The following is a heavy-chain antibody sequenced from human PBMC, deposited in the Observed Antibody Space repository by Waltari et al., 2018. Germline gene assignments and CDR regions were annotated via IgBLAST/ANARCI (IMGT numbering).Heavy chain of an antibody. CDR3: ARGSGYSSGWYMRYFDY. J-gene: IGHJ4*02. D-gene: IGHD6-19*01. Sequence: QVQLPESGPGLVKPSGTLSLTCAVSGGSISSSNWWSWVRQPPGKGLEWIGEIYHSGSTNYNPSLKSRVTISVDKSKNQFSLKLSSVTAADTAVYYCARGSGYSSGWYMRYFDYWGQGTLVTVSS. V-gene: IGHV4-4*02. CDR2: IYHSGST. CDR1: GGSISSSNW.